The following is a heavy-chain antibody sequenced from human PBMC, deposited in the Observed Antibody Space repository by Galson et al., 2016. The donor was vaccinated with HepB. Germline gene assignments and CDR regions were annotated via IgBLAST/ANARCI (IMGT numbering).Heavy chain of an antibody. D-gene: IGHD3-3*01. J-gene: IGHJ4*02. Sequence: SLRLSCAASGFTFGNYVMHWVRQAPGKGLEWVSLISFDGNYKYYTDSVRGRFTVSRDNSRNTLYLQMNSLRVEDTAVYYCANWGGSTSTIFGVYFFDYWGPGTLVTVSS. CDR2: ISFDGNYK. V-gene: IGHV3-30*18. CDR1: GFTFGNYV. CDR3: ANWGGSTSTIFGVYFFDY.